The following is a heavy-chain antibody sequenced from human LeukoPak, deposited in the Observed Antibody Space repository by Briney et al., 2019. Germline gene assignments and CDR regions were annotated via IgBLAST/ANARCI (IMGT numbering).Heavy chain of an antibody. CDR1: GYTFTTYG. D-gene: IGHD1-7*01. V-gene: IGHV1-18*01. CDR3: ARGRDWNYAFEY. CDR2: ISTYNGNT. J-gene: IGHJ4*02. Sequence: ASVKVSCKASGYTFTTYGISWVRQAPGQGLEWVGWISTYNGNTKYTQKFQGRVTMTTDTSSSTAYMELRSLRSDDTAVYYCARGRDWNYAFEYWGQGTLVTVSS.